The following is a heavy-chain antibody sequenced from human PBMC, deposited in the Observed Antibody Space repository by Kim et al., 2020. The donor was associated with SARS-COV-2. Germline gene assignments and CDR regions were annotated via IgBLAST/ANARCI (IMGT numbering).Heavy chain of an antibody. CDR3: ARFAGSSWYFAAFDI. V-gene: IGHV1-46*01. CDR2: INPSGGST. J-gene: IGHJ3*02. D-gene: IGHD6-13*01. CDR1: GYTFTSYY. Sequence: ASVKVSCKASGYTFTSYYMHWVRQAPGQGLEWMGIINPSGGSTSYAQKFQGRVTMTRDTSRSTVYMELSSLRSEDTAVYYCARFAGSSWYFAAFDIWGQGTMVTVSS.